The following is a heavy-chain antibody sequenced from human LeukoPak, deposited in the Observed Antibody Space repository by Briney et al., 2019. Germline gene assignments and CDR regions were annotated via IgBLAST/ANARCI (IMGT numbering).Heavy chain of an antibody. CDR2: ISGSGGST. CDR3: AKADYFGSGSFYNWFDP. V-gene: IGHV3-23*01. J-gene: IGHJ5*02. D-gene: IGHD3-10*01. Sequence: PGGSLRLSCAASGFTFSSYAMSWVRQAPGKGLEWVSAISGSGGSTYYADSVKGRFTISRDNSKNTLYLQMNSLRAEDTAVYYCAKADYFGSGSFYNWFDPWGQGTLVSVSS. CDR1: GFTFSSYA.